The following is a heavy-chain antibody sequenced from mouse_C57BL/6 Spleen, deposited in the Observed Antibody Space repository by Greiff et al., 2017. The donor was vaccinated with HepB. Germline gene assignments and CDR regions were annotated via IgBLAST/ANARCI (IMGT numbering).Heavy chain of an antibody. CDR1: GYSITSGYY. Sequence: EVKLQESGPGLVKPSQSLSLTCSVTGYSITSGYYWNWIRQFPGNKLEWMGYISYDGSNNYNPSLKNRISITRDTSKNQFFLKLNSVTTEDTATYYCARITTVVAPFYPMDYWGQGTSVTVSS. V-gene: IGHV3-6*01. D-gene: IGHD1-1*01. J-gene: IGHJ4*01. CDR3: ARITTVVAPFYPMDY. CDR2: ISYDGSN.